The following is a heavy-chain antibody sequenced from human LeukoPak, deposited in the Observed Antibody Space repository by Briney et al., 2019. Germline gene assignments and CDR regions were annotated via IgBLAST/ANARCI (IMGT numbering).Heavy chain of an antibody. V-gene: IGHV3-64*01. CDR3: ARATGLWTHGDYDH. D-gene: IGHD4-17*01. CDR1: GFTFSRYD. J-gene: IGHJ5*02. Sequence: PGGSLRLSCAASGFTFSRYDMSWVRQAPGKGLEYVSAISSNGGSTNYANSVKGRFSVSRDNSKNTLYLKMGSLRAEDMAVYYCARATGLWTHGDYDHWGQGTRVTVSS. CDR2: ISSNGGST.